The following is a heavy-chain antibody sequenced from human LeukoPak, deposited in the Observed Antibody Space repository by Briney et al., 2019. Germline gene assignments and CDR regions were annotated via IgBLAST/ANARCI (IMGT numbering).Heavy chain of an antibody. Sequence: GGSLRLSCAASGFTFSNYWMSWVRQAPGKGLEWVANITKDGSEKYYVDSVKGRFTISRDNAKNSLYLQMNSLRAEDTAVYYCARLSTAVAAGDYWGQGTLVTVSS. CDR1: GFTFSNYW. V-gene: IGHV3-7*01. CDR3: ARLSTAVAAGDY. J-gene: IGHJ4*02. CDR2: ITKDGSEK. D-gene: IGHD6-19*01.